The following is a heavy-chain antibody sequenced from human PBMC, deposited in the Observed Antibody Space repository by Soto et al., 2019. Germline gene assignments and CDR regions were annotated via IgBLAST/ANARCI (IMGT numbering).Heavy chain of an antibody. J-gene: IGHJ6*02. CDR1: GFTFSSYW. V-gene: IGHV3-74*01. Sequence: GGSLRLSCAASGFTFSSYWMHWVRQAPGKGLVWVSRINSDGSSTSYADSVKGRFTISRDNSKNTLYLQMNSLRAEDTAVYYCAKFSMRAAADLYYYGMDVWGQGTTVTVSS. D-gene: IGHD6-13*01. CDR3: AKFSMRAAADLYYYGMDV. CDR2: INSDGSST.